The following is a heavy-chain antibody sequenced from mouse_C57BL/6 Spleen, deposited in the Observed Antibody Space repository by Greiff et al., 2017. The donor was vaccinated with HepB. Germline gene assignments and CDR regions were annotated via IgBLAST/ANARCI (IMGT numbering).Heavy chain of an antibody. CDR2: IYPGDGDT. CDR3: ARGGLPLYYFDY. CDR1: GYAFSSYW. J-gene: IGHJ2*01. D-gene: IGHD2-4*01. Sequence: QVQLQQSGAELVKPGASVKISCKASGYAFSSYWMNWVKQRPGKGLEWIGQIYPGDGDTNYNGKFKGKATLTADKSSSTAYMQLSSLTSEDSAVYFCARGGLPLYYFDYWGQGTTLTVSS. V-gene: IGHV1-80*01.